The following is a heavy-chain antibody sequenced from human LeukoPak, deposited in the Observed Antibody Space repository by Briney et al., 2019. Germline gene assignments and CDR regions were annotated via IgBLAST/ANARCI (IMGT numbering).Heavy chain of an antibody. Sequence: SETLSLTCTVSGGSINSDSYYWSWTRQPAENRLEWIGRIYTSGSTNYNPSLKSRVTISVDTSRNQFSLKLTSMTAADTAIYYCAREGGYGDYIHASDVWGQGTMVTVSS. CDR3: AREGGYGDYIHASDV. CDR1: GGSINSDSYY. V-gene: IGHV4-61*02. CDR2: IYTSGST. J-gene: IGHJ3*01. D-gene: IGHD4-17*01.